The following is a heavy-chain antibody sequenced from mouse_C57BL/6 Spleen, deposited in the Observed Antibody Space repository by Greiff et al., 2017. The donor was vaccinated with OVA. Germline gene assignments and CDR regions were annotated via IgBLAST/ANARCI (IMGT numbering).Heavy chain of an antibody. CDR2: ISDGGSYT. CDR3: ARDRFYFDY. V-gene: IGHV5-4*01. Sequence: EVNLVESGGGLVKPGGSLKLSCAASGFTFSSYAMSWVRQTPEKRLEWVATISDGGSYTYYPDNVKGRFTISRDNAKNNLYLQMSHLKSEDTAMYYCARDRFYFDYWGQGTTLTVSS. J-gene: IGHJ2*01. CDR1: GFTFSSYA.